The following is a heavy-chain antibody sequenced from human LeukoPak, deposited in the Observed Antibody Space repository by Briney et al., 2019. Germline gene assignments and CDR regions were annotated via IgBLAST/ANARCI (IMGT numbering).Heavy chain of an antibody. D-gene: IGHD3-22*01. CDR1: GFTFSSYS. CDR2: ISSSSSYI. V-gene: IGHV3-21*01. CDR3: ARGGTMIVVVYFDY. J-gene: IGHJ4*02. Sequence: GGSPRLSCAASGFTFSSYSMNWVRQAPGKGLEWVSSISSSSSYIYYADSVKGRFTISRDNAKNSLYLQMNSLRAEDTAVYYCARGGTMIVVVYFDYWGQGTLVTVSS.